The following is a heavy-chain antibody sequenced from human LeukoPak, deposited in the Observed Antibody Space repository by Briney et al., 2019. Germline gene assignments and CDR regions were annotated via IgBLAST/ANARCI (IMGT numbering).Heavy chain of an antibody. J-gene: IGHJ4*01. CDR3: ARDTRGESDY. D-gene: IGHD2-2*01. CDR1: GFTFSSYS. CDR2: ISGSISTI. V-gene: IGHV3-48*04. Sequence: GGSLRLSCAASGFTFSSYSMNWVRQAPGKGLEWVSYISGSISTIHYADSVKGRFTISRDNAKNSLYLQMNSLRAEDTAMYYCARDTRGESDYWGHGTLVTVSS.